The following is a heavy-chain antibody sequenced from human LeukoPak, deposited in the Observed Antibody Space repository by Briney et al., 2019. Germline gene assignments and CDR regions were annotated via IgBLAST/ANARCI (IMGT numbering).Heavy chain of an antibody. CDR2: IIPIFGTA. Sequence: SVKVSCKASGGTFSSYAISRVRQAPGQGLEWMGGIIPIFGTANYAQKFQGRVTITADKSTSTAYMELSSLRSEDTAVYYCAAGVGGFGDRRYYYYMDVWGKGTTVTISS. J-gene: IGHJ6*03. CDR1: GGTFSSYA. CDR3: AAGVGGFGDRRYYYYMDV. D-gene: IGHD3-10*01. V-gene: IGHV1-69*06.